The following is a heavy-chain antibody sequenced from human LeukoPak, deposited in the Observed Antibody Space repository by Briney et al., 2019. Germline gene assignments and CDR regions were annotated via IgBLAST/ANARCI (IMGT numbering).Heavy chain of an antibody. D-gene: IGHD2-15*01. J-gene: IGHJ5*02. V-gene: IGHV4-59*01. CDR2: IYYSGTT. Sequence: SETLSLTCTVSGGSITSYYWSWIRQPPGKGLEWIGYIYYSGTTNYNPSLKSRVTISVDTSKNQFSLKVNSVTAADTAVYYCVKSKSGAYGWFDPWGQGTLVTVSS. CDR3: VKSKSGAYGWFDP. CDR1: GGSITSYY.